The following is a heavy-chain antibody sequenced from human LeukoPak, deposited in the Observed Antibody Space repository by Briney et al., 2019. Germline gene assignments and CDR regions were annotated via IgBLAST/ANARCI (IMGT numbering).Heavy chain of an antibody. D-gene: IGHD6-19*01. J-gene: IGHJ6*03. CDR1: GYTFTGYY. Sequence: GASVKVSCKASGYTFTGYYMHWVRQAPGQGLEWMGWMNPNSGNTGYAQKFQGRVTITRNTSISTAYMELSSLRSEDTAVYYCARGRADMDVWGKGTTVTVSS. CDR2: MNPNSGNT. V-gene: IGHV1-8*03. CDR3: ARGRADMDV.